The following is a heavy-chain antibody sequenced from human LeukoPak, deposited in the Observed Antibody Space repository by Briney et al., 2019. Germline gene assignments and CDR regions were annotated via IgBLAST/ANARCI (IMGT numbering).Heavy chain of an antibody. V-gene: IGHV3-74*01. CDR2: INSDGSST. CDR1: GFTFSSYW. J-gene: IGHJ4*02. Sequence: GGSLRLSCAASGFTFSSYWMHWVRQAPGKGLVWVSRINSDGSSTSYADSVKGRFTISRDNAKNTLYLQMNSLRAEDTAVYYCARQYSSGWYYFDYWGQGTLATVSS. CDR3: ARQYSSGWYYFDY. D-gene: IGHD6-19*01.